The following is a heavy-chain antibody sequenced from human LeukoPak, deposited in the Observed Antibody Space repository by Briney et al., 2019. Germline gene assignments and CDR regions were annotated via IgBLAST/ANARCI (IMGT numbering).Heavy chain of an antibody. CDR3: ARAGYCSGGSCLDAFDI. J-gene: IGHJ3*02. V-gene: IGHV3-21*01. Sequence: PGGSLRLSCAASGFTFSSYSMNWVRQAPGKGLEWVSSISSSSSYIYYADSVKGRFTISRDNAKNSLYLQMNSLRAEDTAVYYCARAGYCSGGSCLDAFDIWGQGTMVTVSS. CDR1: GFTFSSYS. D-gene: IGHD2-15*01. CDR2: ISSSSSYI.